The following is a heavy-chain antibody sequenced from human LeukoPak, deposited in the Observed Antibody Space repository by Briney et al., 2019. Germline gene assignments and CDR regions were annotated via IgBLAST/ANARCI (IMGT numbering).Heavy chain of an antibody. V-gene: IGHV1-2*02. CDR1: GYTFTGYY. J-gene: IGHJ4*02. D-gene: IGHD6-13*01. Sequence: ASVKVSCKASGYTFTGYYMHWVRQAPGQGLEWMGWINPNSGGTNYAQKFQGRVTMTRDTSISTAYMELSRLRSDDTAVYYCARDKVWYSSSWYLDYWGQGTLVTVSS. CDR2: INPNSGGT. CDR3: ARDKVWYSSSWYLDY.